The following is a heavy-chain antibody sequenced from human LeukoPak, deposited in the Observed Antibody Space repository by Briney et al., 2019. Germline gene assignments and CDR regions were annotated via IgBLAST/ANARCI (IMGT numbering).Heavy chain of an antibody. CDR3: ARGGTGDAFDI. Sequence: SETLCLTCTVSGGSISSHYWSWIRQPPGKGLEWIGYIYYSGSTNYNPSLKSRVTISVDTSKNQFSLKLSSVTAADTAVYYCARGGTGDAFDIWGQGTMVTVSS. CDR1: GGSISSHY. CDR2: IYYSGST. J-gene: IGHJ3*02. V-gene: IGHV4-59*11. D-gene: IGHD2-8*02.